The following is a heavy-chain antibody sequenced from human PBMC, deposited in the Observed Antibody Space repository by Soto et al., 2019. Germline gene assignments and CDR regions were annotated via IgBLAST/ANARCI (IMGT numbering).Heavy chain of an antibody. D-gene: IGHD3-16*01. CDR2: INRSGST. CDR3: ARCRDVGAAY. V-gene: IGHV4-34*01. CDR1: GGSISGYY. Sequence: QVHLQQWGAGLLKPSETLSLTCAVYGGSISGYYWSWIRQPPGKGLEWIGEINRSGSTNYNPSLKSRVTISVDTSKNQFSLNLSSVTAADTAVYCGARCRDVGAAYWCQGTLVTVSS. J-gene: IGHJ4*02.